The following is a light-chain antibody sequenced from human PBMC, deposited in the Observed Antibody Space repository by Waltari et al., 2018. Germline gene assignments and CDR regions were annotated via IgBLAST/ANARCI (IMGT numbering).Light chain of an antibody. V-gene: IGKV1-39*01. CDR2: TAS. Sequence: MTQSPSSLSAFVGDRVTITCRASQSISSYLNWYQQKPGKAPKLLIYTASSLQSGVPSRFSGSGSGTDFTLTISSLQPEDFATYYCQQSYSIPLTFGGGTKVEIK. CDR1: QSISSY. CDR3: QQSYSIPLT. J-gene: IGKJ4*01.